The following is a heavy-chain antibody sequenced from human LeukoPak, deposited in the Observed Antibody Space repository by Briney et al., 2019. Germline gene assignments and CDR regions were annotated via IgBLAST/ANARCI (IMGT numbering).Heavy chain of an antibody. CDR2: LDYSGRT. J-gene: IGHJ4*02. D-gene: IGHD6-6*01. CDR3: ARRHVEYSSSSDPYYFDY. Sequence: SETLSLTCTVSGGPISSYYGTWMRQPPGKGLEGIGYLDYSGRTNYNPSLKSRVTISVDTSKNQFSLKVSSVTAADTAVYYCARRHVEYSSSSDPYYFDYWGQGTLVTVSS. V-gene: IGHV4-59*01. CDR1: GGPISSYY.